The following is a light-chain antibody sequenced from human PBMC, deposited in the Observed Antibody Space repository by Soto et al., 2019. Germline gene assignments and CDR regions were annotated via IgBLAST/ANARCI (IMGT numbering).Light chain of an antibody. CDR3: QSYDSSLSGWV. CDR2: GDN. J-gene: IGLJ3*02. V-gene: IGLV1-40*01. CDR1: SSNIGAGYD. Sequence: QSVLTQPPSVSGAPGQRVTISCTGSSSNIGAGYDVHWYQQLPGTAPKLLIYGDNSRPSGVPDRFSGSKSGTSASLAITGLQAGDEADYYCQSYDSSLSGWVFGGGTKVTVL.